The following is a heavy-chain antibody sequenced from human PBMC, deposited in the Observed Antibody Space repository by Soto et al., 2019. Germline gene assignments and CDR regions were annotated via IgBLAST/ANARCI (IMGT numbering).Heavy chain of an antibody. D-gene: IGHD5-12*01. J-gene: IGHJ4*02. CDR2: IHHTGST. V-gene: IGHV4-4*02. CDR1: GGSISTNHW. Sequence: QVQLQESGPGLVKPSETLSLTCAVSGGSISTNHWWTCVRQPPGQGLECIGEIHHTGSTNYTPSLKSRVTISVDKSKNQFSLKLTSVTAADTAVYYCARVDWSGNDYDFWGQGTLVTVSS. CDR3: ARVDWSGNDYDF.